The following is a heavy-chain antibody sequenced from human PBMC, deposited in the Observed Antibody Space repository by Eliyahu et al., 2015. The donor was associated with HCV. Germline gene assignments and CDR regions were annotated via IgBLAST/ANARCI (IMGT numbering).Heavy chain of an antibody. V-gene: IGHV3-48*01. D-gene: IGHD5-24*01. CDR3: ARDYYSRRDGYNLWPFDY. J-gene: IGHJ4*02. CDR1: GFXFSSYS. CDR2: ISSSSSTI. Sequence: EVQLVESGGGLVQPGGSLRLSCAASGFXFSSYSXNWVRQAPGKGLEWVSYISSSSSTIYYADSVKGRFTISRDNAKNSLYLQMNSLRAEDTAVYYCARDYYSRRDGYNLWPFDYWGQGTLVTVSS.